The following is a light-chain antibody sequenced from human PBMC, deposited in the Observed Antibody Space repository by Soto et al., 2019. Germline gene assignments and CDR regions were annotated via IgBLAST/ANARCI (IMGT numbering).Light chain of an antibody. Sequence: EIVMTQSPATLSVSPGERATLSCRASQSVSSNLAWYQQKPGQAPRLLIYGASTRATGISARFSGSGSGTEFTLTISSLQSEDLAIYYCLQYNKWPPLTFGGGTKVEIK. V-gene: IGKV3-15*01. CDR1: QSVSSN. CDR2: GAS. CDR3: LQYNKWPPLT. J-gene: IGKJ4*01.